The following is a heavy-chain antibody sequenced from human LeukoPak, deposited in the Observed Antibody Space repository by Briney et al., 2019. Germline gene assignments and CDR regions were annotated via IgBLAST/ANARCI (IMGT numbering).Heavy chain of an antibody. Sequence: GGALRLSCAASGFTFSTYGMHWVRQAPGRGLEWVAFIGYDRTNKHYIDSVKGRFIISRDNSKNTLYLQMHSLRTEDTAVYYCAKKGEVLFDYWGQGTLVIVSS. V-gene: IGHV3-30*02. CDR1: GFTFSTYG. CDR3: AKKGEVLFDY. D-gene: IGHD2-21*01. J-gene: IGHJ4*02. CDR2: IGYDRTNK.